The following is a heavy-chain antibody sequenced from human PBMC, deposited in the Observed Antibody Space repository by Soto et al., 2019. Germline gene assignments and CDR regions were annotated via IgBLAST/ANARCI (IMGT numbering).Heavy chain of an antibody. Sequence: SQTLSLTCVISGDSVSSNSAAWNWIRQSPSRGLEWLGRTCYRSKWYSNYAVSVKSRITINPDTSKNQFSLQLNSVTPEDTAVYYCARIHSSSSSDMDVWGQGTTVTVSS. CDR1: GDSVSSNSAA. CDR2: TCYRSKWYS. D-gene: IGHD6-6*01. CDR3: ARIHSSSSSDMDV. V-gene: IGHV6-1*01. J-gene: IGHJ6*02.